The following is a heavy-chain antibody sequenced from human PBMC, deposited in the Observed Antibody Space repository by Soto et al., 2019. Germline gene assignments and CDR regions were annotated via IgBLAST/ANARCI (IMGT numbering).Heavy chain of an antibody. Sequence: EVQLLESGGGLVQPGGSLRLSCAASGFTFSSYAMSWVRQAPGKGLEWVSLISGSGGGTYYADSVKGRFTISRDNSKNTLYVQMNGLRAEGTAVYSCAKHAAAAAPDYWGQGTLVTVSS. J-gene: IGHJ4*02. CDR1: GFTFSSYA. CDR3: AKHAAAAAPDY. D-gene: IGHD6-13*01. CDR2: ISGSGGGT. V-gene: IGHV3-23*01.